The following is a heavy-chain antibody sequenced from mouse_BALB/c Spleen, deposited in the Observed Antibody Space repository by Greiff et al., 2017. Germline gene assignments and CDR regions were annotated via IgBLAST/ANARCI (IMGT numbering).Heavy chain of an antibody. CDR2: ISSGGSYT. CDR1: GFTFSSYA. Sequence: EVKLMESGGGLVKPGGSLKLSCAASGFTFSSYAMSWVRQSPEKRLEWVAEISSGGSYTYYPDTVTGRFTISRDNAKNTLYLEMSSLRSEDTAMYYCARPFYYYAMDYWGQGTSVTVSS. CDR3: ARPFYYYAMDY. V-gene: IGHV5-9-4*01. J-gene: IGHJ4*01.